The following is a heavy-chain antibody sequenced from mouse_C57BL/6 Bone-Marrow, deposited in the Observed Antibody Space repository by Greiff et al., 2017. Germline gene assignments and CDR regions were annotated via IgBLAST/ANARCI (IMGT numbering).Heavy chain of an antibody. J-gene: IGHJ3*01. D-gene: IGHD1-3*01. CDR3: ARGTKVVAKAF. Sequence: EVQLVESRGDLVKPGGSLKLSCAASGFTFSSSGMSWVRQTPDKRLEWVATISSGGSYTYYPDSVKGRFTISRDNAKNTLYLQMSSLKSEDTAMYYCARGTKVVAKAFWCQGTLVTVSA. CDR1: GFTFSSSG. V-gene: IGHV5-6*01. CDR2: ISSGGSYT.